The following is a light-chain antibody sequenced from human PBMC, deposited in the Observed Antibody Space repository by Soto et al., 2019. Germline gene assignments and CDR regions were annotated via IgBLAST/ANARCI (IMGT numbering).Light chain of an antibody. CDR2: AAP. J-gene: IGKJ3*01. V-gene: IGKV1-27*01. CDR1: QGISSY. Sequence: DIQMTHSPSSLSASVGDRVTITCRPSQGISSYLEWYRQKPGKVPKLLIYAAPTWQSGFPSRFSGSVSGTDFTLTISGLQPEDVATYYCQKYNSAPFAFGPGTKVDIK. CDR3: QKYNSAPFA.